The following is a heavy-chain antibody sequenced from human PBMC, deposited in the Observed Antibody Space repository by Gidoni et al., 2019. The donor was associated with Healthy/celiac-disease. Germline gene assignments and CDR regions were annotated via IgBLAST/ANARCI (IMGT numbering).Heavy chain of an antibody. Sequence: EVQLVESGGGLVQLGGSLRLSCAASGFTSSSYSMNWVRQAPGKGLEWVSYISSSSSTIYYADSVKGRFTISRDNAKNSLYLQMNSLRAEDTAVYYCASADYDFWSGYPHPFDYWGQGTLVTVSS. CDR3: ASADYDFWSGYPHPFDY. J-gene: IGHJ4*02. CDR2: ISSSSSTI. V-gene: IGHV3-48*01. D-gene: IGHD3-3*01. CDR1: GFTSSSYS.